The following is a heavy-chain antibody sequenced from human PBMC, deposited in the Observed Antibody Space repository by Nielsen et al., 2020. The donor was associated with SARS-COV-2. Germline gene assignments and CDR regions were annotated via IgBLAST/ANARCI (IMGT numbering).Heavy chain of an antibody. Sequence: GESLKISCAASEFTFSNYGMHWVRQAPGKGLEWVAVISYDGSNKYYADSVKGRFTISRDNSKNTLYLQMNSLRAEDTAVYYCAGGSGSYSYYYGMDVWGQGTTVTVSS. CDR1: EFTFSNYG. CDR2: ISYDGSNK. CDR3: AGGSGSYSYYYGMDV. D-gene: IGHD3-10*01. J-gene: IGHJ6*02. V-gene: IGHV3-30*03.